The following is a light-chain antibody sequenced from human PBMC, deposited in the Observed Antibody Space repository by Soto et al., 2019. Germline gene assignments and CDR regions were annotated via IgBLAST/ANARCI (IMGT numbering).Light chain of an antibody. CDR3: QQYGSSPPT. V-gene: IGKV3-20*01. J-gene: IGKJ1*01. Sequence: IVLTQSPGTLSLSPGERATLSCRASQSVSSNYLAWYRRKPGQASRLLIYGASNRATDIPGRFSGSGSGTNFTLTITRLEPEDFAVYYCQQYGSSPPTFGPGTRVEIK. CDR2: GAS. CDR1: QSVSSNY.